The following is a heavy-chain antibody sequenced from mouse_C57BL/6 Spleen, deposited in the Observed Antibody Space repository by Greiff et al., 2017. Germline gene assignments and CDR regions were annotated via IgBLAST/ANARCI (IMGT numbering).Heavy chain of an antibody. J-gene: IGHJ4*01. CDR3: AREERNYAMGD. Sequence: EVMLVESGGGLVKPGGSLKLSCAASGFTFSSYAMSWVRQTPEKRLEWVATISDGGSYTDYPDNVKGQFTISRDNAKNNRYLQMSHLKSEDTAMYYCAREERNYAMGDWGQGTSVTVSS. CDR1: GFTFSSYA. V-gene: IGHV5-4*01. CDR2: ISDGGSYT.